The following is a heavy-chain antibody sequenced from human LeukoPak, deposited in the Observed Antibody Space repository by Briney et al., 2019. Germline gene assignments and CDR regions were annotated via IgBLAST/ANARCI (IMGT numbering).Heavy chain of an antibody. D-gene: IGHD2/OR15-2a*01. Sequence: SETLSLTCTVSGGSISSSSYYWGWIRQPPGKGLEWIGSIYYSGSTYYNPSLKSRVTISVDTSKNQFSLKLSSVTAADTAVYYCARDQAFLAFDIWGQGTMVTVSS. V-gene: IGHV4-39*07. CDR1: GGSISSSSYY. CDR2: IYYSGST. CDR3: ARDQAFLAFDI. J-gene: IGHJ3*02.